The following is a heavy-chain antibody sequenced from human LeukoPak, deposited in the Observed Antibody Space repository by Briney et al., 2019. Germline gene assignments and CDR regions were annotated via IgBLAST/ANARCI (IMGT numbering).Heavy chain of an antibody. V-gene: IGHV4-34*01. CDR1: GGSFCGYS. Sequence: AETLSLTCAVYGGSFCGYSWRCICQPPRKRLGWIGEINHSGSTNYKPSLKSRVTISVDTSKNQFSLNLTSVTAADTAVYYCARRGYYYGSGSYYRPPHFDYWGQGTLVTVSS. CDR3: ARRGYYYGSGSYYRPPHFDY. CDR2: INHSGST. J-gene: IGHJ4*02. D-gene: IGHD3-10*01.